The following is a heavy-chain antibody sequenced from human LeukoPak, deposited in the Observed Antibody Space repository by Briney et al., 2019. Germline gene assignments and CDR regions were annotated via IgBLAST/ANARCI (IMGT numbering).Heavy chain of an antibody. J-gene: IGHJ4*02. D-gene: IGHD1-26*01. CDR3: AKDLGWELPAEAY. CDR2: IYGSGVSI. CDR1: GFTFKNYV. V-gene: IGHV3-23*01. Sequence: GGSLSLSCVASGFTFKNYVMNWVRQAPGKGLEWLATIYGSGVSISYADSVKGRFTTSRDNSNNTLYLQMNSLRAEDTAMYYCAKDLGWELPAEAYWGQGILVTVSS.